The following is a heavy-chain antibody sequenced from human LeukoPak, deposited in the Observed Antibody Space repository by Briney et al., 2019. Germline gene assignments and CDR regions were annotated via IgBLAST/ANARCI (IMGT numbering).Heavy chain of an antibody. J-gene: IGHJ5*02. Sequence: GGSLRLSCAASGFTFGAYWMTWVRQAPGKGLEWVANLNQDGSEKYYVDSVKGRFTISRDNAKNSLYLQMNSLRAEDTAVYSCARGWFDTWGQGTLVTVSS. CDR1: GFTFGAYW. V-gene: IGHV3-7*02. CDR2: LNQDGSEK. CDR3: ARGWFDT.